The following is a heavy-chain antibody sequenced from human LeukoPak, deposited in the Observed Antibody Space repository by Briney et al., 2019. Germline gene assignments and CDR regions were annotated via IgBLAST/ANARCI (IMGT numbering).Heavy chain of an antibody. V-gene: IGHV3-23*01. Sequence: GGSLRLSCAASGFTFSSYAMSWVRQAPGKGLEWVSAISGSGGSTYYADSVKGRFTISGDNSKNTLYLQMNSLRAEDTAVYYCAKETYYYGSSVPALDYWGQGSLVTVSS. CDR1: GFTFSSYA. D-gene: IGHD3-22*01. J-gene: IGHJ4*02. CDR3: AKETYYYGSSVPALDY. CDR2: ISGSGGST.